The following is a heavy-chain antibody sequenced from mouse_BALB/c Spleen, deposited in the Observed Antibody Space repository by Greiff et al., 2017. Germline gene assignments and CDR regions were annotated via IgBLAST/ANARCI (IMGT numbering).Heavy chain of an antibody. Sequence: VKLQQSGPELVKPGASVKISCKASGYAFSSSWMNWVKQRPGQGLEWIGRIYPGDGDTNYNGKFKGKATLTADKSSSTAYMQLSSLTSVDSAVYFCARYYYYGSSYFDYWGQGTTLTVSS. J-gene: IGHJ2*01. CDR2: IYPGDGDT. CDR1: GYAFSSSW. V-gene: IGHV1-82*01. D-gene: IGHD1-1*01. CDR3: ARYYYYGSSYFDY.